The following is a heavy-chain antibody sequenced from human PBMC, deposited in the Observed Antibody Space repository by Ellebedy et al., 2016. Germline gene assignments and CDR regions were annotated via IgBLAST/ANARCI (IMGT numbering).Heavy chain of an antibody. CDR2: ISSSSSTI. Sequence: GGSLRLXXAVSGFTFSSYSMNWVRQAPGKGLEWVSYISSSSSTIYYADSVKGRFTISRDNAKNSLYLQMNTLRVEDTAVYYCARTNYMDVWGKGTTVTVSS. V-gene: IGHV3-48*01. J-gene: IGHJ6*03. CDR1: GFTFSSYS. CDR3: ARTNYMDV.